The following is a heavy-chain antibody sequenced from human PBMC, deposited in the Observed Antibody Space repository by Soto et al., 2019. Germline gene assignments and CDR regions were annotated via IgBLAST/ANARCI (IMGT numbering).Heavy chain of an antibody. V-gene: IGHV3-21*01. J-gene: IGHJ4*02. D-gene: IGHD3-10*01. CDR3: AAQGDSSMVPFDY. CDR2: ISSSSSYI. Sequence: GGSLRLSCAASGFTFSSYSMNWVRQAPGKGLEWVSSISSSSSYIYYADSVKGRFTISRDNAKNSLYLQMNSLRAEDTAVYYCAAQGDSSMVPFDYWGQGTLVTVSS. CDR1: GFTFSSYS.